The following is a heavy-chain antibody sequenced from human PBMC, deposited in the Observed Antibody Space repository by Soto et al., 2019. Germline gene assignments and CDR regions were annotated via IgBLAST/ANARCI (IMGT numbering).Heavy chain of an antibody. J-gene: IGHJ4*02. CDR3: AITGAGYYIV. D-gene: IGHD3-3*01. CDR1: GFTVSSNY. V-gene: IGHV3-53*01. Sequence: PGGSLRLSCAASGFTVSSNYLSWVRQAPGKGLEWASVIFSADNTHYADSVKGRFTISRDNSKNTVFLQMNSLRAEDTAVYYCAITGAGYYIVWGQGTLVTV. CDR2: IFSADNT.